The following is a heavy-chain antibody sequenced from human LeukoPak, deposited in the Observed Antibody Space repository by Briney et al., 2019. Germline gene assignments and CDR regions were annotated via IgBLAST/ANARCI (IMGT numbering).Heavy chain of an antibody. CDR2: INSDGSST. CDR3: AREGDYYYYYMDV. D-gene: IGHD2-21*01. Sequence: GGSLRLSCAASGFTFSSYWMHWVRQAPGKGLVRVSRINSDGSSTSYADSVKGRFTISRDNAKNTLYLQMNSLRAEDTAVYYCAREGDYYYYYMDVWGKGTTVTISS. CDR1: GFTFSSYW. V-gene: IGHV3-74*01. J-gene: IGHJ6*03.